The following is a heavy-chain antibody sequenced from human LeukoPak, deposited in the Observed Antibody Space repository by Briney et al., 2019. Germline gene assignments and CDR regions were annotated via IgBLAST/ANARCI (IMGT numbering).Heavy chain of an antibody. V-gene: IGHV3-23*01. J-gene: IGHJ3*02. D-gene: IGHD3-22*01. CDR1: GFTFSSYA. Sequence: GGSLRLSCAASGFTFSSYAMSWVRQAPGKGLEWVSTFSGTSTNSYADAVKGRVTISRDNSKNTLFLQMNSLRAEDTAVYYCAREPQGDSSGYDAFDIWGQGTMVTVSS. CDR2: FSGTSTN. CDR3: AREPQGDSSGYDAFDI.